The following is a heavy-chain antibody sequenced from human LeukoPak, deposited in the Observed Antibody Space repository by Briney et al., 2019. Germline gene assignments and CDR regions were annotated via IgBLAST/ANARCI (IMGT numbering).Heavy chain of an antibody. Sequence: GGSLRLSCAASGFTFSSYSMNWVRQAPGKGLEGVSSISSSSSYIYYADSVKGRFTISRDNAKNSLYLQMNSLRAEDTAVYYCAREGPYGDYFDYWGQGTLVTVSS. V-gene: IGHV3-21*01. D-gene: IGHD4-17*01. CDR3: AREGPYGDYFDY. CDR1: GFTFSSYS. J-gene: IGHJ4*02. CDR2: ISSSSSYI.